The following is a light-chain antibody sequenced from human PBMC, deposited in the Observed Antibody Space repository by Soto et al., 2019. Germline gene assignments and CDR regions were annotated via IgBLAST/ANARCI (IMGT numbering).Light chain of an antibody. V-gene: IGKV3-20*01. CDR2: GAS. Sequence: EIVLTQSTGTLSLSPGQRATLSCRDSESISRDYLAWYQQRLGQAPRLLIYGASSGATGIPDRFSGSGSGTDFTLTISRLEPEDFAIYYCQQYGGVPYTFGQGTKVEIK. CDR3: QQYGGVPYT. J-gene: IGKJ2*01. CDR1: ESISRDY.